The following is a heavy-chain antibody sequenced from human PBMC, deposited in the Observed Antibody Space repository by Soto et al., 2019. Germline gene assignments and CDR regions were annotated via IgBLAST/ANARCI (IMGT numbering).Heavy chain of an antibody. CDR3: ARGGTQPPYYYGMDV. J-gene: IGHJ6*02. V-gene: IGHV1-46*01. D-gene: IGHD1-1*01. Sequence: ASVKVSCKASGYTFTSYYMDWVRQAPGQGLEWMGIINPSGGSTSYAQKFQGRVTMTRDTSTSTVYMELSSLRSEDTAVYYCARGGTQPPYYYGMDVWGQGTTVTVSS. CDR1: GYTFTSYY. CDR2: INPSGGST.